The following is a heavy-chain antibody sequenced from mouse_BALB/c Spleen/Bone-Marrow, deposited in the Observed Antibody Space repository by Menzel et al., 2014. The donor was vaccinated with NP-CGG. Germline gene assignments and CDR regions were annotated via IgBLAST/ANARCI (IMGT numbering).Heavy chain of an antibody. V-gene: IGHV1-62-2*01. CDR2: FYPGSGSI. CDR1: GYTFTEYI. J-gene: IGHJ2*01. CDR3: ARHEGGWYFDF. Sequence: VQLQQSGAGLVKPGASVKLPCKASGYTFTEYIIHWVKQRSGQGLEWIGRFYPGSGSIKYNEKFKDKATLTADKSSSTVYIELCRLTSEDTAVYFCARHEGGWYFDFWGQGTTLAVSS.